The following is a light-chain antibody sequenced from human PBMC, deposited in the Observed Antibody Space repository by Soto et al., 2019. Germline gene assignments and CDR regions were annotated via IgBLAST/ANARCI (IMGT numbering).Light chain of an antibody. Sequence: EIVMTQSPATLSVSPGERATLSCRASQSVSSNLAWYQQKPGQAPRLLIYGASTRATGIPARFSGSGSGTDFTLTISRLEPEDFAVYYCQQYGSSPFGGGTKVEIK. CDR1: QSVSSN. CDR2: GAS. CDR3: QQYGSSP. V-gene: IGKV3-15*01. J-gene: IGKJ4*01.